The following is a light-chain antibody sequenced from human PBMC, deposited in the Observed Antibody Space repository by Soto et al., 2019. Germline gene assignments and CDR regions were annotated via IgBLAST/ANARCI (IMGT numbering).Light chain of an antibody. V-gene: IGLV1-40*01. Sequence: QSVLTQPPSVSGAPGQRVTISCTGSSSNIGAGYDVHWYHQLPGTAPNLLIYGNSNRLSGVPDRFSGSKSVTSASLAITGLQAEDEADYYCQSYDSSLSGYGFGTGTKVTVL. J-gene: IGLJ1*01. CDR2: GNS. CDR1: SSNIGAGYD. CDR3: QSYDSSLSGYG.